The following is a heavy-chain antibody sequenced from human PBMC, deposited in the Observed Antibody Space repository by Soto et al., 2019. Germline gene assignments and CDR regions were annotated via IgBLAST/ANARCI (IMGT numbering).Heavy chain of an antibody. Sequence: QLQLQESGPGLVKPSETLSLTCTVSGGSISSNSYYWGWIRQPPGKGLEWIGNIYYTGSTYYNPSLKCRVTISVDTSKNQFSLKLSSVTAADAAVYYCARHTLVRASYYFDSWGQGTLVTVSS. CDR3: ARHTLVRASYYFDS. D-gene: IGHD6-6*01. J-gene: IGHJ4*02. CDR2: IYYTGST. V-gene: IGHV4-39*01. CDR1: GGSISSNSYY.